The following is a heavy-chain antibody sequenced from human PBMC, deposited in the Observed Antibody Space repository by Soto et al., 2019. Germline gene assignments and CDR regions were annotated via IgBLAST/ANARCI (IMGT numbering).Heavy chain of an antibody. CDR2: ISYDGSNK. CDR1: GFTFSSYG. J-gene: IGHJ5*02. Sequence: GGSLRLSCAASGFTFSSYGMHWVRQAPGKGLEWVAVISYDGSNKYYADSVKGRFTISRDNSKNTLYLQMNSLRAEDTAVYYCAKDRGIVVVPAAINWFDPWGQGTLVTAPQ. CDR3: AKDRGIVVVPAAINWFDP. V-gene: IGHV3-30*18. D-gene: IGHD2-2*01.